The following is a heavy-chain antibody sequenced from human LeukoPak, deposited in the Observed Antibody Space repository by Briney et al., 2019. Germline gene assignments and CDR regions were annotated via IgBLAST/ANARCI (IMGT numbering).Heavy chain of an antibody. V-gene: IGHV3-23*01. Sequence: PGGSLRLSCAVSGFTFSNYPMSWVRQAPGKGLEWVSAISSNSDNTYYADSVKGRFSISRDNSRNTMYLQMNRLRAEDTAVYYCVRYIASSPTVNVDYWGQGTLVTVSS. CDR3: VRYIASSPTVNVDY. CDR1: GFTFSNYP. J-gene: IGHJ4*02. D-gene: IGHD2-21*01. CDR2: ISSNSDNT.